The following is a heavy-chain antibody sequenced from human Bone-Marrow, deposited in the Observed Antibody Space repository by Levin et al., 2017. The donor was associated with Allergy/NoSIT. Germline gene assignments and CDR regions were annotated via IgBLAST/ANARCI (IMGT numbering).Heavy chain of an antibody. Sequence: GGSLRLSCVVSGFTVSNYYMNWVRQAPGRGLDWVSLIYSTGVTKYADSVKGRFTISRDSSKNTLYLQMDRLRVEDTGVYYCARDGPAKPWAWGQGTMVTVSS. V-gene: IGHV3-53*01. CDR1: GFTVSNYY. CDR3: ARDGPAKPWA. J-gene: IGHJ3*01. D-gene: IGHD3/OR15-3a*01. CDR2: IYSTGVT.